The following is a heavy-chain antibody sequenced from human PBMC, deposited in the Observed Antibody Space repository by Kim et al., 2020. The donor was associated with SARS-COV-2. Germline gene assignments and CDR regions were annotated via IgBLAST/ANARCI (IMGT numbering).Heavy chain of an antibody. CDR2: LYYSGST. CDR1: GGSISSSSYY. J-gene: IGHJ4*02. Sequence: SETLSLTCTVSGGSISSSSYYWGWIRQPPGKGLEWIGSLYYSGSTYYNPSHKSRVTISVDTYKNQFSLKLSSVTAADTAVYYCARCESIAAHPVDYWGEG. CDR3: ARCESIAAHPVDY. V-gene: IGHV4-39*01. D-gene: IGHD6-6*01.